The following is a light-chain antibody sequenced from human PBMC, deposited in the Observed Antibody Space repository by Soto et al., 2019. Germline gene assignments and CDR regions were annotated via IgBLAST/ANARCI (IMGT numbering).Light chain of an antibody. CDR3: QQYLNWPRT. Sequence: EIVMTQSPATLSVSPGERVTLCCRASQSASSGLAWYQQKPGQAPRPLIFGVSTRATGIPARFSGSGSGTECTLTISSLQSEDFAVYYCQQYLNWPRTFGQGTKVDIK. J-gene: IGKJ1*01. CDR2: GVS. V-gene: IGKV3-15*01. CDR1: QSASSG.